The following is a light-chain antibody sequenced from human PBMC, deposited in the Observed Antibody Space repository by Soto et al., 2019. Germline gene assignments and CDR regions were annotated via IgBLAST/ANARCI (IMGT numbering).Light chain of an antibody. Sequence: EIVLTQSPGTLSLSPGERATLSCRASHSVTSNYLAWYQQKPGQAPRLLIYAASGRASGIPARVSGSGSGTDYNLTISRVVPEDCAVYYCRQYGSSPQTFGQGNRVDI. CDR1: HSVTSNY. V-gene: IGKV3-20*01. CDR2: AAS. CDR3: RQYGSSPQT. J-gene: IGKJ1*01.